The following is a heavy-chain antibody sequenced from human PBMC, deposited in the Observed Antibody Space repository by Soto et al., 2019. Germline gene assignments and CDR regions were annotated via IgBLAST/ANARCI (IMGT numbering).Heavy chain of an antibody. V-gene: IGHV3-48*01. CDR3: ASRQQPRREYYYYSYMDV. CDR1: GFTFSSYS. J-gene: IGHJ6*03. CDR2: ISSSSSTI. D-gene: IGHD6-13*01. Sequence: EVQLVESGGGLVQPGGSLRLSCAASGFTFSSYSMNWVRQAPGKGLEWVSYISSSSSTIYYADSVKGRFTISRDNAKNSLYLQMNSLRAEDTAVYYCASRQQPRREYYYYSYMDVWGKGTTVTVSS.